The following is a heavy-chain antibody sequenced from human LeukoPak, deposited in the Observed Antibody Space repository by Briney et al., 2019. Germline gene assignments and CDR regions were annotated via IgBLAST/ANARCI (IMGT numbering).Heavy chain of an antibody. CDR2: INVKSGAT. D-gene: IGHD6-19*01. V-gene: IGHV1-2*06. Sequence: ASVKVSCKASGYTFTSYYMHWVRQAPGQGPEWMGRINVKSGATDYAQKFQGRVTVTRDTSISTAYMELSSLRSDDTAVYYCARVGRESSTGWLDYWGQGTLVTVSS. CDR1: GYTFTSYY. CDR3: ARVGRESSTGWLDY. J-gene: IGHJ4*02.